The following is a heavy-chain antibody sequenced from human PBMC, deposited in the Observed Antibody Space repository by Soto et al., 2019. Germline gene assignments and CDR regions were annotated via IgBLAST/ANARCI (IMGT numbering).Heavy chain of an antibody. V-gene: IGHV3-48*03. Sequence: PWGSLRLAGAASVFTFSSYEMNWVRQGPGKGLEWVSYISSSGSTIYYADSVKGRFTISRDNAKNSLYLQMNSLRAEDTAVYYCARGRIAAAGKANYYYYYGMDVWGQGTTVTVSS. J-gene: IGHJ6*02. D-gene: IGHD6-13*01. CDR3: ARGRIAAAGKANYYYYYGMDV. CDR1: VFTFSSYE. CDR2: ISSSGSTI.